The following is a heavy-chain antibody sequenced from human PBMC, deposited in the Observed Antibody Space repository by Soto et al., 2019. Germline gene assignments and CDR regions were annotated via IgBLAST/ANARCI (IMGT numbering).Heavy chain of an antibody. J-gene: IGHJ4*02. D-gene: IGHD5-12*01. V-gene: IGHV1-18*01. CDR3: AKSPRGEMATD. CDR2: INTYNGMT. Sequence: QVQLVQSGGEVKKPGASVTVSCKASGYTFINYHITWVRQAPGQGLEWMAWINTYNGMTDYEQRFKGRVTMTRDTSRRTAYMAMRKLGSDDTAVYFCAKSPRGEMATDWGQGTLVTVSS. CDR1: GYTFINYH.